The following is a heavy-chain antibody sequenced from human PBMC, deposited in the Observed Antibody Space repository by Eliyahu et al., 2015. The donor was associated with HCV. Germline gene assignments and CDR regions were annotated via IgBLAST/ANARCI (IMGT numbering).Heavy chain of an antibody. V-gene: IGHV4-39*01. CDR3: GRAPDS. Sequence: QLQLQESGPGLVRPSETLSXTCTVSGGSFSRHEYXGWIRQPPGKGLEWIGSSYXGGGTYYNPSLRGRVTXSVDTSKTQFSLKLTSVTAADTAMYYCGRAPDSWGQGTLVTVSS. J-gene: IGHJ4*02. CDR2: SYXGGGT. CDR1: GGSFSRHEYX.